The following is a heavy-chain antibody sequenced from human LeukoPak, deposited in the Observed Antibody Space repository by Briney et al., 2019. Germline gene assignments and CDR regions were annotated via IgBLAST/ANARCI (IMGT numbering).Heavy chain of an antibody. CDR3: ARALGDQPDYYYGMDV. J-gene: IGHJ6*02. D-gene: IGHD2-2*01. V-gene: IGHV3-30*03. CDR2: KSYDGSNK. CDR1: GFTFSSYG. Sequence: GGSLRLSCAASGFTFSSYGMHWVRQAPGKGLEWVAVKSYDGSNKYYADSVKGRFTISRDNADNSLFLQMNSLRAEDTAVYYCARALGDQPDYYYGMDVWGQGTTVTVSS.